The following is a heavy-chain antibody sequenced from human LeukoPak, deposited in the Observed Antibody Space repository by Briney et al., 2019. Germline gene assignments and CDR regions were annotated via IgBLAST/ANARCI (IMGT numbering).Heavy chain of an antibody. D-gene: IGHD3-22*01. Sequence: SETLSLTCTVSGGSISSYYWSWIRQPPGKGLEWIGYIYYSGSTNYNPSLKSRVTISVDTSKNQFSLKLSSVTAADTAVYYCARGSGSGYSSWFDPWGQGTLVTVSS. J-gene: IGHJ5*02. CDR3: ARGSGSGYSSWFDP. CDR1: GGSISSYY. CDR2: IYYSGST. V-gene: IGHV4-59*01.